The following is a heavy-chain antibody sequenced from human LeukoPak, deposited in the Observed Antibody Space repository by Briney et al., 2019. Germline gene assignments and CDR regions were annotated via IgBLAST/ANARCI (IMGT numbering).Heavy chain of an antibody. V-gene: IGHV4-39*07. CDR2: IYYSGST. D-gene: IGHD3-9*01. CDR1: GGSISSSSYY. Sequence: PSETLSLTCTVSGGSISSSSYYWGWIRQPPGKGLEWIGSIYYSGSTNYNPSLKSRVTISVDTSKNQFSLKLSSVTAADTAVYYCARAHYDILTGYSKRYYYYYMDVWGKGTAVTISS. CDR3: ARAHYDILTGYSKRYYYYYMDV. J-gene: IGHJ6*03.